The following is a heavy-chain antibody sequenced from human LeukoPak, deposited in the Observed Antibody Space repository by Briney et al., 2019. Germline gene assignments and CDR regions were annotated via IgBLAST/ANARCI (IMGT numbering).Heavy chain of an antibody. CDR1: GGSISSYY. V-gene: IGHV4-59*12. Sequence: SETLSLTCTVSGGSISSYYWSWIRQPPGKGLEWIGYIYYSGSTNYNPSPKSRVTMSGDTSKNQFSLKLSSVTAADTAVYYCARDRYYYDSSGINYFDYWGQGTLVTVSS. CDR3: ARDRYYYDSSGINYFDY. CDR2: IYYSGST. J-gene: IGHJ4*02. D-gene: IGHD3-22*01.